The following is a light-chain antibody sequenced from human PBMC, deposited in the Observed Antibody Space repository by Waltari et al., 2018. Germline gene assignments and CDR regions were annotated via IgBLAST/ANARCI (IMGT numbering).Light chain of an antibody. CDR1: SGSVSTTYY. Sequence: QTVVTQEPSLSVSPGGTVTLTCGLSSGSVSTTYYPSWYQQAPGQAPRTPIFDTNTRSSGVPDRFSGSILDNKAALTITGAQADDECDYYCVLSMGSGIWMFGGGTKLTVL. CDR3: VLSMGSGIWM. J-gene: IGLJ3*02. V-gene: IGLV8-61*01. CDR2: DTN.